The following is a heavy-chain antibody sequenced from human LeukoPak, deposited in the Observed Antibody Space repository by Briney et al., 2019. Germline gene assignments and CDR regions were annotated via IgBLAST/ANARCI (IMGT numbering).Heavy chain of an antibody. CDR2: ISAYNGNT. V-gene: IGHV1-18*01. CDR1: GYTFTSYG. J-gene: IGHJ4*02. D-gene: IGHD3-3*01. CDR3: ARVDDFWSGYYRANFDY. Sequence: GASVKVSCKASGYTFTSYGISWVRQAPGQGLEWMGWISAYNGNTNYAQKLQGRVTMTTDTSTSTAYMELRSLRSDDTAVCYCARVDDFWSGYYRANFDYWGQGTPVTVSS.